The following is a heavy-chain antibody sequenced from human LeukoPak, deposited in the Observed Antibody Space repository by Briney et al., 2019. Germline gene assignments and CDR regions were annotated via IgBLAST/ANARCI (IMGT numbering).Heavy chain of an antibody. J-gene: IGHJ4*02. CDR3: AREDYGDYGSVSGFDY. CDR1: GYTFIDYY. D-gene: IGHD4-17*01. CDR2: INPNSGGT. V-gene: IGHV1-2*02. Sequence: ASVKVSCKASGYTFIDYYMHWVRQAPGQGLEWMGWINPNSGGTNYAQKFQGRVTMTRDTSISTAYMELSRLRSDDTAVYYCAREDYGDYGSVSGFDYWGQGTLVTVSS.